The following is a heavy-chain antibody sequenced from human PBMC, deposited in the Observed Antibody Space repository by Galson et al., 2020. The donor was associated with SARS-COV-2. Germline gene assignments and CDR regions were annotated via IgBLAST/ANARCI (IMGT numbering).Heavy chain of an antibody. CDR1: GYSISTTNY. CDR3: ARQGVNMIGVGTVPGWYFDL. J-gene: IGHJ2*01. D-gene: IGHD3-22*01. Sequence: SETLSLTCAVSGYSISTTNYWGWVRQPPGKGLEWIGSIYPSGSTYYNPSLKSRVTISVDTSKNQFSLRLDSVTAADTAVYYCARQGVNMIGVGTVPGWYFDLWGRGTLVTVSS. V-gene: IGHV4-38-2*01. CDR2: IYPSGST.